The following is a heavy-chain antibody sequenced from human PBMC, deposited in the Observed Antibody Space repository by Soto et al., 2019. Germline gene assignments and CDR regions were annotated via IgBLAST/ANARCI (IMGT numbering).Heavy chain of an antibody. CDR3: ARGPLPYGLDP. D-gene: IGHD4-17*01. Sequence: GGSLRLSCAASGFTFSSYAMSWVRQAPGKGLEWVSVIYSGGTPYNADSVKGRFTISRDISKNTVYLQMNSLRAEDTAVYFCARGPLPYGLDPWGQGTLVTVSS. J-gene: IGHJ5*02. V-gene: IGHV3-66*01. CDR2: IYSGGTP. CDR1: GFTFSSYA.